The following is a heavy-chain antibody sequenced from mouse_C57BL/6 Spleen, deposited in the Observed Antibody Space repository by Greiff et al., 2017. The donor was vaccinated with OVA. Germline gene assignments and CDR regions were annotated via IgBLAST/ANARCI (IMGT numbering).Heavy chain of an antibody. V-gene: IGHV1-52*01. CDR1: GYTFTSYW. CDR3: ARGVYDGSSYGFAY. CDR2: IDPSDSET. Sequence: QVQLQQPGAELVRPGSSVKLSCKASGYTFTSYWMHWVKQRPIQGLEWIGNIDPSDSETHYNQKFKDKATLTVDKSSSTAYMQLSSLTSEDSAVYYCARGVYDGSSYGFAYWGQGTLVTVSA. D-gene: IGHD1-1*01. J-gene: IGHJ3*01.